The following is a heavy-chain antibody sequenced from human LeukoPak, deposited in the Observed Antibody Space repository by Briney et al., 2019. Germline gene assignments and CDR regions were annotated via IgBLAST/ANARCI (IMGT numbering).Heavy chain of an antibody. CDR3: ASKQWPTANFDS. J-gene: IGHJ4*02. CDR1: GFNFNTYW. V-gene: IGHV3-21*01. Sequence: SGGSLRLSCAASGFNFNTYWMNWVRQAPGKGLEWVSSISSSRSYIYYADSVKGRFTISRDNAKNSLYLQMNTLRAEDTAVYYCASKQWPTANFDSWGQGTLVTVSS. D-gene: IGHD6-19*01. CDR2: ISSSRSYI.